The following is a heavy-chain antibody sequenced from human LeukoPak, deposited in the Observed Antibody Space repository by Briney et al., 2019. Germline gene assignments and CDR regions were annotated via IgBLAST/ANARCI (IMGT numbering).Heavy chain of an antibody. V-gene: IGHV1-2*06. D-gene: IGHD3-22*01. CDR2: INPNSGGT. J-gene: IGHJ4*02. CDR1: GYTFTGYY. Sequence: GASVKVSCKASGYTFTGYYMHWVRQAPGQGLEWMGRINPNSGGTNYAQKFQGRVTMTRDTSISTAYMELSRLRSDDTAVYYCARSLKKDCSGYYFGYWGQGTLVTVSS. CDR3: ARSLKKDCSGYYFGY.